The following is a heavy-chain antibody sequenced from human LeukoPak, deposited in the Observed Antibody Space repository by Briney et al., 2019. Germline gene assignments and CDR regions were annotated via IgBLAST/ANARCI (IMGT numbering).Heavy chain of an antibody. D-gene: IGHD5-24*01. CDR1: GDSISSADCY. CDR3: AREVEMARQFDY. Sequence: PSETLSLTCSVSGDSISSADCYWSWIRQPPGKGLEWIGYIYYSGSTYYNPSLKSRVTISVDTSKNQFPLKLSSVTAADTAVYYCAREVEMARQFDYWGQGTLVTVSS. V-gene: IGHV4-30-4*01. J-gene: IGHJ4*02. CDR2: IYYSGST.